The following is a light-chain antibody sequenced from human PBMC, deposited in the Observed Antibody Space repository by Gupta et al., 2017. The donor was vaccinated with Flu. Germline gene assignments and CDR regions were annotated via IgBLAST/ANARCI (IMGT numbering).Light chain of an antibody. CDR3: RQDDNYPWT. J-gene: IGKJ1*01. CDR1: QGIRND. CDR2: AAS. Sequence: AIQLTQSPSSLSASVGDRVTITCRASQGIRNDLGWYQQKPGKAPKLLIYAASSLQSGVPSRFSGSGSGTDFTLTISSLQPEDFATYYCRQDDNYPWTFGQGTKVEIK. V-gene: IGKV1-6*01.